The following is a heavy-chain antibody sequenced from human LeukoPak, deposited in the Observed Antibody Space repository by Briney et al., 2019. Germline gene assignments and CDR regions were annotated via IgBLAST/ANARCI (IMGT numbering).Heavy chain of an antibody. Sequence: PRESLKISCKGSGYSFTRYWIGWVRQLPGKGLGWMGIIYPGDSETRYSPSFQGQVTISADKSISTAYLQWSSLEASDTAMFYCARRQGGVTPFDYWGQGTLVTVSS. CDR3: ARRQGGVTPFDY. V-gene: IGHV5-51*01. D-gene: IGHD2-8*02. CDR1: GYSFTRYW. J-gene: IGHJ4*02. CDR2: IYPGDSET.